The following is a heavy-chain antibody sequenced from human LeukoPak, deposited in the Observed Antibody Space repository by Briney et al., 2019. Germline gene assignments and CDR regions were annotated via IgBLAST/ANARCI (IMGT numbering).Heavy chain of an antibody. CDR1: GYTFTGYY. V-gene: IGHV1-2*02. CDR2: INPNSGGT. CDR3: ASGYGGSYYYYMDV. Sequence: ASVKVSCKASGYTFTGYYMHWVRQAPGQGLEWMGWINPNSGGTNYAQKFQGRVTMTRDTSISTAYMELSRPRSDDTAVYYCASGYGGSYYYYMDVWGKGTTVTISS. J-gene: IGHJ6*03. D-gene: IGHD3-16*01.